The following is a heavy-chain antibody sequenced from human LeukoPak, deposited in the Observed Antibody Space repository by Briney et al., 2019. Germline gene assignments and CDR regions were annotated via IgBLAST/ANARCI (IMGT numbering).Heavy chain of an antibody. J-gene: IGHJ6*02. CDR1: GGSISSYY. CDR3: ARDQYDSSPYYYYGMDV. V-gene: IGHV4-4*07. Sequence: PSETLSLTCTVSGGSISSYYWSWIRQPAGKGLEWIGRIYTSGSTNYNPSLKSRVTMSVDTSKNQFSLKLSSVTAADTAVYYCARDQYDSSPYYYYGMDVWGQGTTVTVSS. CDR2: IYTSGST. D-gene: IGHD3-3*01.